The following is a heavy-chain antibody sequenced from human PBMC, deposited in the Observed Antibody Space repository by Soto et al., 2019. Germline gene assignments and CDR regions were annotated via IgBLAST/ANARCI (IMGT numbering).Heavy chain of an antibody. J-gene: IGHJ5*02. CDR1: GYTFTNYD. Sequence: ASVKVSCKASGYTFTNYDINWVRQATGQGLEWMGWMDPNSGNTGFAQRFQGRVTMTRNTSITTAYMELNSLRSEDTAAYYCARGPQCSSTSCFLKSAWFDPWGQGTLVTVSS. D-gene: IGHD2-2*01. CDR2: MDPNSGNT. V-gene: IGHV1-8*01. CDR3: ARGPQCSSTSCFLKSAWFDP.